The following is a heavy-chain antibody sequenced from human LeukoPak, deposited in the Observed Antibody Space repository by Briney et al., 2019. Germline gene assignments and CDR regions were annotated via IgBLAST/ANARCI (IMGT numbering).Heavy chain of an antibody. Sequence: PGGSLRLSCAASGFTFSSYAMSWVRQAPGKGLEWVSAISGSGGSTYYADSVKGRFTISRDNAKNSLYLQMNSLRAEDTAVYYCARGTIAAADIDYWGQGTLVTVSS. CDR3: ARGTIAAADIDY. V-gene: IGHV3-23*01. CDR2: ISGSGGST. J-gene: IGHJ4*02. D-gene: IGHD6-13*01. CDR1: GFTFSSYA.